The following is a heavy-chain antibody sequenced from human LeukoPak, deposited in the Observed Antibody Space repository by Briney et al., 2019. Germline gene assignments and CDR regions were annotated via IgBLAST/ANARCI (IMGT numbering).Heavy chain of an antibody. CDR2: IYTSGST. D-gene: IGHD2-21*02. V-gene: IGHV4-4*07. CDR3: ARDKVTADSDAFDI. CDR1: GGSISSYY. Sequence: PSETLSLTCTVSGGSISSYYWSWIRRPAGKGLEWIGRIYTSGSTKYNPSLKSRVTMSVDTSKNQFSLKLSSVTAADTAVYYCARDKVTADSDAFDIWGQGTMVTVSS. J-gene: IGHJ3*02.